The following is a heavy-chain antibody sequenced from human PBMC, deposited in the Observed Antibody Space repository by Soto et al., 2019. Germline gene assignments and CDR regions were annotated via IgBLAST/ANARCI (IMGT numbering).Heavy chain of an antibody. V-gene: IGHV4-39*01. J-gene: IGHJ4*02. CDR2: IYYSGST. D-gene: IGHD6-19*01. CDR3: ARHGKQQWLPTDFDY. CDR1: GGYISSSSYY. Sequence: PSGTLSLTCTVSGGYISSSSYYWGWIRQPPGKGLEWIGSIYYSGSTYYNPSLKSRVTISVDTSKNQFSLKLSSVTAADTAVYYCARHGKQQWLPTDFDYWGQGTLVTVSS.